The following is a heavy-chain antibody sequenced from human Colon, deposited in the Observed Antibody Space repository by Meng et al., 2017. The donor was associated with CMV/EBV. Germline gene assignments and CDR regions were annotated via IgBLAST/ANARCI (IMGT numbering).Heavy chain of an antibody. CDR1: GGSISSYY. CDR3: ARSRTYDDSRPQFDY. V-gene: IGHV4-59*01. CDR2: IYYSGST. Sequence: SETLSLTCTVSGGSISSYYWSWIRQPPGKGLEWIGYIYYSGSTNYNPSLKSRVTISVDTSKNQFSLKLSSVTAADTAVYYCARSRTYDDSRPQFDYWGQGTLVTVSS. D-gene: IGHD3-22*01. J-gene: IGHJ4*02.